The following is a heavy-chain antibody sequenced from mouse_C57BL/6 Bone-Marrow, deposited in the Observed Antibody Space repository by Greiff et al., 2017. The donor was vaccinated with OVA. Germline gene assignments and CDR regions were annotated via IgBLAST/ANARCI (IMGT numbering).Heavy chain of an antibody. CDR1: GYTFTDYY. V-gene: IGHV1-19*01. CDR2: INPYNGGT. D-gene: IGHD3-3*01. J-gene: IGHJ2*01. Sequence: EVQLQQSGPVLVKPGASVKMSCKASGYTFTDYYMNWVKQSHGKSLEWIGVINPYNGGTSYNQKFKGKATLTVDKSSSTAYMELNSLTSEDSAVYYCARGDTYLYYFDYWGQGTTLTVSS. CDR3: ARGDTYLYYFDY.